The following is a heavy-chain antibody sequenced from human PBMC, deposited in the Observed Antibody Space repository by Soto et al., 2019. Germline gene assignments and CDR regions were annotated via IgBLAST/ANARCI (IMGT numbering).Heavy chain of an antibody. CDR1: GFTFGDYA. CDR2: IRSKAYGWTT. V-gene: IGHV3-49*03. J-gene: IGHJ1*01. CDR3: TRDVRASSGYYYGGE. D-gene: IGHD3-22*01. Sequence: PVGTRRLSGTASGFTFGDYAMSWFRQAPGKGLEGVGFIRSKAYGWTTEYAASVKGRFTISRDDSKSIAYLQMNSLTTEDTAVYSCTRDVRASSGYYYGGERGQRTLVTVSS.